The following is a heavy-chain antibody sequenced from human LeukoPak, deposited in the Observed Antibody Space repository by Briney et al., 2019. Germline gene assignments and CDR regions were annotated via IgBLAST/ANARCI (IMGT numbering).Heavy chain of an antibody. D-gene: IGHD6-19*01. CDR1: GYTFTSYA. V-gene: IGHV7-4-1*02. J-gene: IGHJ6*03. Sequence: ASVKVSCKASGYTFTSYAMNWVRQAPGQGLEWMGWINTNTGNPTYAQGFTGRFVFSLDTSVSTAYLQISSLKAEDTAVYYCARDIKGWFIAGYYYYMDVWGKGTTVTVSS. CDR3: ARDIKGWFIAGYYYYMDV. CDR2: INTNTGNP.